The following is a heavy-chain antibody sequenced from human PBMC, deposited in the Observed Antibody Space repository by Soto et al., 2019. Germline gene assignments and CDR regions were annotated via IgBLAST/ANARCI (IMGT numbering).Heavy chain of an antibody. CDR2: LYYNGNT. V-gene: IGHV4-39*01. Sequence: PSETLSLTCTVSGASIIMSSYYWGWIRQPPGKGLEWIGTLYYNGNTHYNPSLESRVTISVDASKKQFSLILSSVTAADTAVYYCAGQSPATGTLSCFDSWGQGTLVTVSS. CDR3: AGQSPATGTLSCFDS. J-gene: IGHJ4*02. D-gene: IGHD6-13*01. CDR1: GASIIMSSYY.